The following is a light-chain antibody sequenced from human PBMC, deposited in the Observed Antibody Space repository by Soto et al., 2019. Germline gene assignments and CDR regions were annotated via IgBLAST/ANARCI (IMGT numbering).Light chain of an antibody. CDR2: RAS. CDR1: QSVNSN. J-gene: IGKJ1*01. CDR3: QRSANWLKT. V-gene: IGKV3-15*01. Sequence: EIVMTQSPATLSVSPGERATLSCRASQSVNSNLVWYQQKPGQARGFLIYRASTRATGIPTRFSGSGSGTEFTLTISRLQPEDFAVYYCQRSANWLKTFGQGTRVDIK.